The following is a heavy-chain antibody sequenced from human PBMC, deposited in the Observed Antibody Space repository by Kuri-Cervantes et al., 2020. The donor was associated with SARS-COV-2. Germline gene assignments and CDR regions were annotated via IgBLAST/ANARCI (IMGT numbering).Heavy chain of an antibody. Sequence: SETLSLICTVSGYSISSGYYWGWIRQPPGKGLEWIGSIYHSGSTYYNPSLKSRVTISVDTSKNQFSLKLSSVTAADTAVYYCVVARDYYYGSGSYPSFYYWGQGTLVTVSS. CDR1: GYSISSGYY. V-gene: IGHV4-38-2*02. D-gene: IGHD3-10*01. J-gene: IGHJ4*02. CDR2: IYHSGST. CDR3: VVARDYYYGSGSYPSFYY.